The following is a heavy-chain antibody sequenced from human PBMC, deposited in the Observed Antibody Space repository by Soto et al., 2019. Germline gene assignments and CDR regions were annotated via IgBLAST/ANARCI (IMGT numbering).Heavy chain of an antibody. D-gene: IGHD1-26*01. CDR2: IYYSGST. Sequence: SETLSLTCTVSGRSVSSGGYYCSWILQHPGKGLEWIGYIYYSGSTHYNPSLRSRVTISVDTSKNQFSLKLSSVTAADTAVYYCARGGSSGSYYFDYWGQGTLVTVSS. CDR1: GRSVSSGGYY. V-gene: IGHV4-31*03. J-gene: IGHJ4*02. CDR3: ARGGSSGSYYFDY.